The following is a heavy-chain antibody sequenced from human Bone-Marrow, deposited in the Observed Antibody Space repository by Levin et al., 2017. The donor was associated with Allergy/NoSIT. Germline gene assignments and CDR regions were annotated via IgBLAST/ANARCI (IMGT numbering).Heavy chain of an antibody. CDR3: ARGRFHGSGSPRFDL. CDR2: ITSDSSTM. D-gene: IGHD3-10*01. Sequence: GESLKISCEASGFTFSDHFMSWIRQAPGKGLEWLSYITSDSSTMYYADSVKGRFTTSRDNAENTLFLQMDSLRAEDTAVYYCARGRFHGSGSPRFDLWGQGTLVTVSS. CDR1: GFTFSDHF. V-gene: IGHV3-11*01. J-gene: IGHJ5*02.